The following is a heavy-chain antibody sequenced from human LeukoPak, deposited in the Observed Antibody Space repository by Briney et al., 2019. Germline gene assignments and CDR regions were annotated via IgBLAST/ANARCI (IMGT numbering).Heavy chain of an antibody. J-gene: IGHJ4*02. V-gene: IGHV4-59*08. D-gene: IGHD6-6*01. CDR3: ASLLTVSSSGRDY. CDR2: VYHTGST. CDR1: GGSISSYY. Sequence: SETLSLTYAVPGGSISSYYWSWIRQPPGKGLEYIGYVYHTGSTNYNPSLKSRVTISLDTSENQFSLKLTSVTAADTAVYYCASLLTVSSSGRDYWGQGTLVTVSS.